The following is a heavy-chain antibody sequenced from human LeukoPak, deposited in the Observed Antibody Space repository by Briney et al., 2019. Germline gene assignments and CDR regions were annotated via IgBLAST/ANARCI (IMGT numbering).Heavy chain of an antibody. V-gene: IGHV4-4*07. CDR3: ARDREYCSSTSCYRIWMDV. CDR2: IYTSGST. CDR1: GGSISSYY. Sequence: SETLSLTCTVSGGSISSYYWSWIRQPAGKGLEWIGRIYTSGSTNYNPSLKSRVTMSVDTSKNQFSLKLSSVTAADTAVYYCARDREYCSSTSCYRIWMDVWGGGTTVTVSS. J-gene: IGHJ6*04. D-gene: IGHD2-2*01.